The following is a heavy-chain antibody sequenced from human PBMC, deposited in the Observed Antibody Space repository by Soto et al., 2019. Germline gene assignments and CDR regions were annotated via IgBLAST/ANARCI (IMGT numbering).Heavy chain of an antibody. J-gene: IGHJ6*02. Sequence: GASVKVSCKASGYTFTSYGISWVRQAPGQGLEWMGWIIAYNGNANYAQKLQGRVTMTADKSTSTAYMELSSLRSEDTAVYYCARPIAAAGTYYYYGMDVWGQGTTVTVSS. CDR2: IIAYNGNA. CDR3: ARPIAAAGTYYYYGMDV. CDR1: GYTFTSYG. D-gene: IGHD6-13*01. V-gene: IGHV1-18*04.